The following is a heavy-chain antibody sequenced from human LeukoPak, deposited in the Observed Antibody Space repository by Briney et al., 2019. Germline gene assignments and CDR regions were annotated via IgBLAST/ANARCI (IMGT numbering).Heavy chain of an antibody. V-gene: IGHV3-21*01. CDR3: VRPTGYCSGGSCYNAFDI. J-gene: IGHJ3*02. CDR2: ISSSSTYI. CDR1: GFTVSSNY. D-gene: IGHD2-15*01. Sequence: PGGSLRLACAASGFTVSSNYMSWVRQAPGKGLEWVSSISSSSTYIYYADSVKGRFTISRDDAKNSLYLQMNSLRAEDTAVYYCVRPTGYCSGGSCYNAFDIWGQGTMVTVSS.